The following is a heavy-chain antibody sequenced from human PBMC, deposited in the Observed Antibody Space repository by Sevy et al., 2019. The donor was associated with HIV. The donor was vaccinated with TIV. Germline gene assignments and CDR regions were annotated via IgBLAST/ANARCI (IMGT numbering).Heavy chain of an antibody. J-gene: IGHJ4*02. D-gene: IGHD3-16*01. V-gene: IGHV3-21*01. CDR1: GFSVGSYS. Sequence: GGSLRLSCAASGFSVGSYSMNWVRQAPGKGLEWVSFISFTTNNTYYVDSVKGQFTISRDNAKNSVYLQMNSLRAEDTAVYYCSSGGGYWGQGTLVTVSS. CDR3: SSGGGY. CDR2: ISFTTNNT.